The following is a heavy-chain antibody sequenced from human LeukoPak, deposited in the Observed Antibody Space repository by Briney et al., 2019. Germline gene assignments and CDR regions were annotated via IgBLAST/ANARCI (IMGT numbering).Heavy chain of an antibody. D-gene: IGHD3-3*01. CDR3: ARDIRPRVESFDY. CDR1: GYTFTDYH. Sequence: GASVKVSCKASGYTFTDYHLHWVRQAPGQGLEWMGWINPKSGGTNYAQKLQGRVTMTRDTSINTAYMELSGLRSDDTAVYYCARDIRPRVESFDYWGQGTLSPSPQ. CDR2: INPKSGGT. V-gene: IGHV1-2*02. J-gene: IGHJ4*02.